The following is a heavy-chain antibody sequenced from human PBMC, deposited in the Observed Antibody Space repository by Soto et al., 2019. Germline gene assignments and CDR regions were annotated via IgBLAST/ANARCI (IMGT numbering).Heavy chain of an antibody. CDR1: GFTFSDYY. D-gene: IGHD3-16*01. CDR3: ARDLSPYSDYYDESTSETWFDP. V-gene: IGHV3-11*01. Sequence: GGSLRLSCAASGFTFSDYYMSWIRQAPGKGLEWVSYISSSGSTIYYADSVKGRFAISRDNAKNTLYLQMSSLRAEDTALYYCARDLSPYSDYYDESTSETWFDPWGQGTLVTVSS. CDR2: ISSSGSTI. J-gene: IGHJ5*02.